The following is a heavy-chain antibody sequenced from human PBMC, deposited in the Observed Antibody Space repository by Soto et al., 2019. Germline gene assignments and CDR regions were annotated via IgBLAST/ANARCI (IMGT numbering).Heavy chain of an antibody. CDR1: GCSFRSFW. D-gene: IGHD3-10*01. Sequence: AESLKISGEGAGCSFRSFWISWVRQMPGKGLEWMGKSNPSDSYTKYSPSFQGHVNISADKSISTVYLQWSSLKASDTAMYYCAKHGYGSGSYYISSYGMDVWGQGTTVTAP. CDR3: AKHGYGSGSYYISSYGMDV. CDR2: SNPSDSYT. J-gene: IGHJ6*02. V-gene: IGHV5-10-1*01.